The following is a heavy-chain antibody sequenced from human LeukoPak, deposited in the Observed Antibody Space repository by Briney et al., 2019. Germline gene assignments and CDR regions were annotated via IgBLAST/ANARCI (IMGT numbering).Heavy chain of an antibody. CDR2: IKQDGSEK. CDR1: GFTFSSYW. V-gene: IGHV3-7*01. J-gene: IGHJ4*02. CDR3: AREGNDFWSGYYGGLFDY. D-gene: IGHD3-3*01. Sequence: PGGSLRLSCAASGFTFSSYWMSWVRQAPGKGLEWVANIKQDGSEKYYVDSVKGRFTISRDNAKNSLYLQMNSLRAEDTAVYHCAREGNDFWSGYYGGLFDYWGQGTLVTVSS.